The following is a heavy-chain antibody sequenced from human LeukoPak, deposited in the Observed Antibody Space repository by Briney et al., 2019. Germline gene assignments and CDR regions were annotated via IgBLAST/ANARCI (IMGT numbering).Heavy chain of an antibody. V-gene: IGHV1-18*04. Sequence: ASVKVSCKASGYTFTSYGISWVRQAPGQGLEWMGWISAHNGNTNYAQKLQGRVTMTTDTSTSTAYMELRSLRSDDTAVYYCAREERYFDRLSGDFDYWGQGTLVTVSS. D-gene: IGHD3-9*01. CDR3: AREERYFDRLSGDFDY. J-gene: IGHJ4*02. CDR1: GYTFTSYG. CDR2: ISAHNGNT.